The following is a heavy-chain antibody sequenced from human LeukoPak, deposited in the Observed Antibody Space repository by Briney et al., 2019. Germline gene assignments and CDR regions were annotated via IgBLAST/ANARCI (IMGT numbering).Heavy chain of an antibody. D-gene: IGHD3-10*01. CDR2: IYHSGDT. Sequence: SETLSLTCTVSGDSIYTYYWSWIRQPPGKGLEYIGYIYHSGDTNYNPSLKSRVTMSVDTSNNQFSLRLSSVTAADTAVYYCARDRNTMVRGVIISVFDPWGQGTLVTVSS. CDR1: GDSIYTYY. J-gene: IGHJ5*02. V-gene: IGHV4-59*01. CDR3: ARDRNTMVRGVIISVFDP.